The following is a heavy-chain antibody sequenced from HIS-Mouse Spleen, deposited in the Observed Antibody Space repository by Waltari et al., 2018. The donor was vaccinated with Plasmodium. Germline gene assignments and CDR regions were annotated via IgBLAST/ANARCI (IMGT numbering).Heavy chain of an antibody. J-gene: IGHJ2*01. D-gene: IGHD3-3*01. V-gene: IGHV4-34*01. CDR1: GGSFSGYS. CDR3: ARVTSSGVYWYFDL. Sequence: QVQLQQWGAGLLKPSETLSLTCAVYGGSFSGYSWSGLRQPPGKGLEWIGEINHSGSTNYNPSLKSRVTISVDTSKNQFSLKLSSVTAADTAVYYCARVTSSGVYWYFDLWGRGTLVTVSS. CDR2: INHSGST.